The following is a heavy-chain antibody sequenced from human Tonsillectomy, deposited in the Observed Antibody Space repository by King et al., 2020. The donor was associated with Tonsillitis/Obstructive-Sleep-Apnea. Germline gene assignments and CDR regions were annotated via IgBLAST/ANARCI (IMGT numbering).Heavy chain of an antibody. Sequence: QLVQSGAEVKKPGESLRISCTGSGYRFTTYWITWVRQMPGKGLEWMGRSDPSDSYTNYSPSFQGRVIISVDKSTNTAYLQWSSLKASDTAMYFCACNWEDCGCTSCFFGMDVWGQGATVPVSS. CDR1: GYRFTTYW. CDR2: SDPSDSYT. V-gene: IGHV5-10-1*03. D-gene: IGHD2-2*01. CDR3: ACNWEDCGCTSCFFGMDV. J-gene: IGHJ6*02.